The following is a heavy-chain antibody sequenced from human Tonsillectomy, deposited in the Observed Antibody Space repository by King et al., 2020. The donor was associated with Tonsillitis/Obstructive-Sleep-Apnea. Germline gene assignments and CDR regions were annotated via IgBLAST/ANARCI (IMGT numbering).Heavy chain of an antibody. V-gene: IGHV3-9*01. J-gene: IGHJ4*02. CDR3: TKDIPVASTEGRAYYFGH. CDR2: ISYNGGDI. D-gene: IGHD6-19*01. CDR1: GFIFDDYA. Sequence: VQLVESGGGLVQPGRSLRLSCAASGFIFDDYAMHWVRQAPGKGLEWVSGISYNGGDIAYADSVKGRFTISRDNAKNSLYLRMSSLRAEDTALYYCTKDIPVASTEGRAYYFGHWGQGTLVTVSS.